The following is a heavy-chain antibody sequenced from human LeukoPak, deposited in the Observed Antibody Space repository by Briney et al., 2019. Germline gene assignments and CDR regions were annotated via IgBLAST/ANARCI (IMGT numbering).Heavy chain of an antibody. CDR1: GYTFTSYD. CDR3: ARDGLGSGSYYQYYFDY. CDR2: MSPNSGNT. J-gene: IGHJ4*02. D-gene: IGHD3-10*01. Sequence: GASVKVSCKASGYTFTSYDINWVRQATGQGLEWMGWMSPNSGNTGYAQRFQGRVTMTRNTSISTAYMELSSLRSEDTAVYYCARDGLGSGSYYQYYFDYWGQGTLVTVSS. V-gene: IGHV1-8*01.